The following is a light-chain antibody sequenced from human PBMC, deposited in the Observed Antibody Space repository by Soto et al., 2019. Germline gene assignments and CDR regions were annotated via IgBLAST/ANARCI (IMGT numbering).Light chain of an antibody. CDR1: QSISSY. Sequence: DIQMTQSPSSLSASVGDRVTLTCRASQSISSYVNWYQQKSGKAPKLLIYAAASLQSGVPSRFSGSGSGTDFTLIISSLQPEDFATYYCQQSHSSPWTFGQGTKVDIK. V-gene: IGKV1-39*01. CDR2: AAA. J-gene: IGKJ1*01. CDR3: QQSHSSPWT.